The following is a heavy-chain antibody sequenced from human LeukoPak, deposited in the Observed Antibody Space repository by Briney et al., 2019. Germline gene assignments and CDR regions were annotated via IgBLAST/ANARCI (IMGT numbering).Heavy chain of an antibody. CDR2: IYYSGST. J-gene: IGHJ4*02. V-gene: IGHV4-59*01. CDR3: ARFGRAVAGRFDY. CDR1: GGSISSYY. Sequence: SETLPLTCTVSGGSISSYYWSWIRQPPGKGLEWIGYIYYSGSTNYNPSLKSRVTISVDTSKNQFSLKLSSVTAADTAVYYCARFGRAVAGRFDYWGQGTLVTVSS. D-gene: IGHD6-19*01.